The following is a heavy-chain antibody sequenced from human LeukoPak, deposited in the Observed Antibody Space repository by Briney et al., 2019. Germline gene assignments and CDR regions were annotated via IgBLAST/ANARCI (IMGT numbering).Heavy chain of an antibody. J-gene: IGHJ4*02. D-gene: IGHD3-3*02. V-gene: IGHV3-23*01. CDR3: AKCILASSRPIDY. Sequence: GGSLRLSCAASGFIFSTYAMTWVRQTPGKGLQWVSTISGSGGATYYADSVKGRFTISRDNSKNMMYLQMNSLRAEDTAAYYCAKCILASSRPIDYWGQGTLVTVSS. CDR2: ISGSGGAT. CDR1: GFIFSTYA.